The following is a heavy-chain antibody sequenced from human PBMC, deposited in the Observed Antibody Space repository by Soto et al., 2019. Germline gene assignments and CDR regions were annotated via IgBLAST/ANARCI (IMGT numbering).Heavy chain of an antibody. CDR2: FDPEDGET. Sequence: GASVKGSCKVSGYTLTELSLTWVRQAPGKRLEWMGGFDPEDGETIYAQKFQGRVTMTEDTSTDTAYMELSSLRSEDTAVYYCATASSGYDNYYYYYMDVWGKGTTVTVSS. CDR1: GYTLTELS. J-gene: IGHJ6*03. V-gene: IGHV1-24*01. D-gene: IGHD5-12*01. CDR3: ATASSGYDNYYYYYMDV.